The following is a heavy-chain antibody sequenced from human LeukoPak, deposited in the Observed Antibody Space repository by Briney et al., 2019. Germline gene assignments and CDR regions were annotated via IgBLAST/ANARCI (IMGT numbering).Heavy chain of an antibody. CDR1: GGSTTSSSYH. J-gene: IGHJ5*02. CDR2: MFHGGST. V-gene: IGHV4-39*01. Sequence: PSETLSLTCTISGGSTTSSSYHWVWIRQPPGEGLEWIGSMFHGGSTYDNPSLKSRVTISGGASKNQFSLKLTSVIATDTAVYYCARVLSSGYWVDPWGQGTLVTVSS. CDR3: ARVLSSGYWVDP. D-gene: IGHD3-22*01.